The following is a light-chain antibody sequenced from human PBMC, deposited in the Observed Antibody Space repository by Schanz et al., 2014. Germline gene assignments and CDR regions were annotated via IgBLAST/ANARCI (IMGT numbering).Light chain of an antibody. CDR1: QSVSSN. J-gene: IGKJ4*01. Sequence: EIVMTQSPATLSVSPGERATLSCGASQSVSSNLAWYQQKPGQAPRLLIYGASTRATGIPARFSGGGSGTDFTLTISSLEPADFAVYYCQQRINWPLLTFGGGTKVEIK. CDR3: QQRINWPLLT. V-gene: IGKV3-15*01. CDR2: GAS.